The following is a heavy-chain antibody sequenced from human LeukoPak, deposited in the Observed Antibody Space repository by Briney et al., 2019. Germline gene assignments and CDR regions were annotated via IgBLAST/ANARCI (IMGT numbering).Heavy chain of an antibody. CDR1: GYGFNDYY. D-gene: IGHD5-18*01. CDR2: INPKSGGT. V-gene: IGHV1-2*02. J-gene: IGHJ4*02. Sequence: ASVKVSCKASGYGFNDYYIYWFRQAPGQGLEWVGGINPKSGGTKYAQNFQGRVTMTRDTSISTAHMELSRLRSDDTAVYYCARVSLRGYDGDYWGQGTLVTVSP. CDR3: ARVSLRGYDGDY.